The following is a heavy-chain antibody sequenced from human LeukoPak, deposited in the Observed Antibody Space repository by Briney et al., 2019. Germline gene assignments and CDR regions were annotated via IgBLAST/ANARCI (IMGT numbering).Heavy chain of an antibody. CDR3: AKERMILGYCRGGSCLYYFDY. V-gene: IGHV3-30*18. J-gene: IGHJ4*02. D-gene: IGHD2-15*01. Sequence: GRSLRLSCAASGFTFSSYGMHWVRQAPGKGLEWVAVISYDGSNKYYADSVKGRFTISRDNSKNTLYLQMNSLRAEDTAVYYCAKERMILGYCRGGSCLYYFDYWGQGTLVTVSS. CDR1: GFTFSSYG. CDR2: ISYDGSNK.